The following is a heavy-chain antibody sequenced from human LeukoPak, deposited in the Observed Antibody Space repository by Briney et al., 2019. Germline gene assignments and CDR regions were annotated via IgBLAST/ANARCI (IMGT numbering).Heavy chain of an antibody. Sequence: SETLSLTCTVSGGSVSSGSYYWSWIRQPPGKGLEWIGYIYYSGSTNYNPSLKSRVTISVDTSKNQFSLKLSSVTAADTAMYYCARDYGDYGFDYWGQGTLVTVSS. D-gene: IGHD4-17*01. CDR1: GGSVSSGSYY. CDR2: IYYSGST. CDR3: ARDYGDYGFDY. V-gene: IGHV4-61*01. J-gene: IGHJ4*02.